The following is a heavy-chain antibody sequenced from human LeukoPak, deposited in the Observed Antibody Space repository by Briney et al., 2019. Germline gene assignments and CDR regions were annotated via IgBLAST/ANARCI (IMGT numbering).Heavy chain of an antibody. D-gene: IGHD2-15*01. CDR2: ISGGGGNT. V-gene: IGHV3-23*01. CDR3: ANSPYVGDHRGPSA. Sequence: GGSLRLSCAASGFTFSSYAMSWVRQAPGKGPEWVSAISGGGGNTYYADSVKGRFTISRDDSKNTVFLQMNSLRVEDTAVYYCANSPYVGDHRGPSAWGQGTLVTVSS. CDR1: GFTFSSYA. J-gene: IGHJ5*02.